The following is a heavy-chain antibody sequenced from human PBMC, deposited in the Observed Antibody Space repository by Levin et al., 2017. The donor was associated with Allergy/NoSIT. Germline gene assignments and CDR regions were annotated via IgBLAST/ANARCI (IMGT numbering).Heavy chain of an antibody. CDR2: INHSGST. Sequence: SSETLSLTCAVYGGSFSGYYWSWIRQPPGKGLEWIGEINHSGSTNYNPSLKSRVTISVDTSKNQFSLKLSSVTAADTAVYYCARGFPYYDFWSGYYTSWFDPWGQGTLVTVSS. CDR1: GGSFSGYY. CDR3: ARGFPYYDFWSGYYTSWFDP. J-gene: IGHJ5*02. V-gene: IGHV4-34*01. D-gene: IGHD3-3*01.